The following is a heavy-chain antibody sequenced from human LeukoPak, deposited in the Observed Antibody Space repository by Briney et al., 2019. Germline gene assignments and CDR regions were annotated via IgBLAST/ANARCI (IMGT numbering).Heavy chain of an antibody. CDR1: GGSITNHY. D-gene: IGHD3-22*01. Sequence: SETLSLTCTVSGGSITNHYYNWIRQPPGKGLEWIGYIYYSGSTNYNPSLKSRVTISLDTSKNQFSLRLSSVTAADTAMYYCARGYYSDTSGYYPLAEAWGQGTLVTVSS. CDR3: ARGYYSDTSGYYPLAEA. V-gene: IGHV4-59*11. J-gene: IGHJ5*02. CDR2: IYYSGST.